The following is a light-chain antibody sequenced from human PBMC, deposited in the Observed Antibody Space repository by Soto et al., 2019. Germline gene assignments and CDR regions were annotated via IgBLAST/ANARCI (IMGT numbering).Light chain of an antibody. V-gene: IGKV3-20*01. Sequence: IVLTQSPGTVSLSRGRIVTLSCRASQSVTTRLAWYQHKPGQAPTLLMSGASNRASGVPVRFSGSGPGTDFTLTMTRLEPEDFALYYCQQYGGSPITFGLGTRLEIK. CDR1: QSVTTR. J-gene: IGKJ5*01. CDR2: GAS. CDR3: QQYGGSPIT.